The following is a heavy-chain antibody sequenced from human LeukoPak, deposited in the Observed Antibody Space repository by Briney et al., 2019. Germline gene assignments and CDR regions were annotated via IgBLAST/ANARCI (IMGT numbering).Heavy chain of an antibody. J-gene: IGHJ4*02. CDR2: ISYDGSNK. Sequence: GRSLRLSCAASGYTFSSYGMHWVRQAPGKGLEWVAVISYDGSNKYYADSVKGRFTISRDNSKNTLYLQMNSLRAEDTAVYYCAKSRRGSGYDLGYWGQGTLVTVSS. CDR1: GYTFSSYG. D-gene: IGHD5-12*01. V-gene: IGHV3-30*18. CDR3: AKSRRGSGYDLGY.